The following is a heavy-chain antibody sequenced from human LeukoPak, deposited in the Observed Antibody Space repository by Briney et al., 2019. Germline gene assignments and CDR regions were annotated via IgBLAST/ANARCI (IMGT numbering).Heavy chain of an antibody. Sequence: GASVKVSCKASGYTFTSYYMHWVRQAPGQGLEWMGIINPSGGSTSYAQKFQGRVTMTRDTSTSTVYMELSSLRSEDTAVYYCARVGGYSGYVYGDYFDYWGQGTLVTVSS. CDR3: ARVGGYSGYVYGDYFDY. CDR2: INPSGGST. D-gene: IGHD5-12*01. V-gene: IGHV1-46*01. J-gene: IGHJ4*02. CDR1: GYTFTSYY.